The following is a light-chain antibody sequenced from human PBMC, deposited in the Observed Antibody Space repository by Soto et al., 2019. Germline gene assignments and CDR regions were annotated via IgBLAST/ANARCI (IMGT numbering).Light chain of an antibody. Sequence: QSALTQPASVSGSPGQSITISCTGTSSDVGSYDVVSWYQQLPGGPPKIIIFKVNERPSGISNRFYGSKSGNTASLTISGLQDEDEADYYCCSYAVYSILLFVGGTKLTVL. V-gene: IGLV2-23*02. CDR2: KVN. J-gene: IGLJ3*02. CDR1: SSDVGSYDV. CDR3: CSYAVYSILL.